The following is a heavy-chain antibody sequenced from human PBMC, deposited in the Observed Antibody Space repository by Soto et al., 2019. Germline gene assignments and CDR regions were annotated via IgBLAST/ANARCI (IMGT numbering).Heavy chain of an antibody. CDR2: IYYSGST. Sequence: SETLSLTCTVSGVSISSYYWTWSLQPPWKGLEWIGYIYYSGSTDYNPSLKSRLTISVDTSKNQFSLKLSSVAAADTAVYYCARTFNGGVEYYYYYMDVCGKATTVIVAS. CDR1: GVSISSYY. D-gene: IGHD3-16*01. CDR3: ARTFNGGVEYYYYYMDV. J-gene: IGHJ6*03. V-gene: IGHV4-59*08.